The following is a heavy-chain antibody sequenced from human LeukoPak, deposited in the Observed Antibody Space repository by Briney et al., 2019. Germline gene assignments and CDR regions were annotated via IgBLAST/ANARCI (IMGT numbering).Heavy chain of an antibody. D-gene: IGHD3-22*01. Sequence: SVKVSCKASGGTFSSYAISWVRQAPGQGLEWMGRIIPIFGTANYAQKFQGRVTITADKSTSTAYMELSSLRSEGTAVYYCAGDYYDSSGYYWSGDDYYYYMDVWGKGTTVTVSS. CDR1: GGTFSSYA. V-gene: IGHV1-69*06. CDR2: IIPIFGTA. J-gene: IGHJ6*03. CDR3: AGDYYDSSGYYWSGDDYYYYMDV.